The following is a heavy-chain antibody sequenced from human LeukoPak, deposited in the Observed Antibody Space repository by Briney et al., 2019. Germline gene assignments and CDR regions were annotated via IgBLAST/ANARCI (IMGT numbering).Heavy chain of an antibody. J-gene: IGHJ6*02. Sequence: TPSETLSLTCTVSGGSISSYYWSWIRQPPGKGLEWIGYIYYSGSTNYNPSLKSRVTISVDTSKNQFSLKLSSVTAADTAVYYCARDLENPYYDFWSGPSYGMDVWGQGTTVTVSS. CDR1: GGSISSYY. D-gene: IGHD3-3*01. V-gene: IGHV4-59*01. CDR2: IYYSGST. CDR3: ARDLENPYYDFWSGPSYGMDV.